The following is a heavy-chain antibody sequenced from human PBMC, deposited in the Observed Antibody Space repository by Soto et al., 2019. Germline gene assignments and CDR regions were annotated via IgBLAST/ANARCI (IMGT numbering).Heavy chain of an antibody. CDR1: GDSITSTSY. D-gene: IGHD3-22*01. J-gene: IGHJ3*02. Sequence: PSETLSLTCGVSGDSITSTSYWSWVRQPPGKGLEWIGEIYHSGGTNSNPSLKSRVTMSVDKSKNQFSLRLSSVTAADTALYYCARVSKDASGYYYGAFDISGQGTMVT. CDR2: IYHSGGT. V-gene: IGHV4-4*02. CDR3: ARVSKDASGYYYGAFDI.